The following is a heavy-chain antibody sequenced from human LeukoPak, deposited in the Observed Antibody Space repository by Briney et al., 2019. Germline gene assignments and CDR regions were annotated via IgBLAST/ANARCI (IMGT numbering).Heavy chain of an antibody. CDR2: INPNSGGT. Sequence: GASVKVSCKASGYAFTGYYMHWVRQAPGQGLEWMGWINPNSGGTNYAQKFQGRVTMTRDTSISTAYMELSRLRSDDTAVYYCARGSTVTNDLNWFDPWGQGTLVTVSS. CDR1: GYAFTGYY. V-gene: IGHV1-2*02. J-gene: IGHJ5*02. D-gene: IGHD4-17*01. CDR3: ARGSTVTNDLNWFDP.